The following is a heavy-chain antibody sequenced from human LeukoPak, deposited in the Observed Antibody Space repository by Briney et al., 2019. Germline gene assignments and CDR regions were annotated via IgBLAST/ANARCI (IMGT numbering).Heavy chain of an antibody. V-gene: IGHV3-33*01. CDR3: ASGVWEYCSGGSCYADY. J-gene: IGHJ4*02. D-gene: IGHD2-15*01. CDR2: IWYDGSNK. Sequence: GGSLRLSCAASGFTFSSYGMHWVRQAPGKGLEWVAVIWYDGSNKYYADSVKGRFTISRDNSKNTLYLQMNSLRAEDTAVYYCASGVWEYCSGGSCYADYWGQGTLVTVSS. CDR1: GFTFSSYG.